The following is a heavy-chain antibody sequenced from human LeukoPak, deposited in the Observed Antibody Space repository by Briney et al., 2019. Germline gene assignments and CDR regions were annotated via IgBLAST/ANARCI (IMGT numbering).Heavy chain of an antibody. Sequence: SETLSLTCTVSGGSISSSPYYWGWIRQPPGTGLEWIGSIYYSGTTHYNPSLKSRVTISVDTSKNQFSLKLSSVTAADTAVHYCARIPVLLWFGELLYYFDYWGQGTLVTVSS. CDR1: GGSISSSPYY. D-gene: IGHD3-10*01. CDR2: IYYSGTT. CDR3: ARIPVLLWFGELLYYFDY. J-gene: IGHJ4*02. V-gene: IGHV4-39*01.